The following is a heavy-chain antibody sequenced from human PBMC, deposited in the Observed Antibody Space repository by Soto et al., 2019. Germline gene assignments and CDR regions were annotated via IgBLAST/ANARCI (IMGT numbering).Heavy chain of an antibody. D-gene: IGHD3-3*01. CDR2: IYYSGST. CDR1: GGSISSSSYY. V-gene: IGHV4-39*01. J-gene: IGHJ6*03. CDR3: ARLNHYDFWRGYYYYYMDV. Sequence: SETLSLTCTVSGGSISSSSYYWGWIRQPPGKGLEWIGSIYYSGSTYYNPSLKSRVTISVDTSKNQFSLKLSSVTAADTAVYYCARLNHYDFWRGYYYYYMDVWGKGTTVTVSS.